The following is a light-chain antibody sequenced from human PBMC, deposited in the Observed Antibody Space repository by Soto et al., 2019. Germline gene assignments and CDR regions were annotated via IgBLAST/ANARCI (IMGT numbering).Light chain of an antibody. J-gene: IGKJ1*01. CDR3: QQYGGSPWT. Sequence: IVLTQSPSTLALSPGERATLSCRASQSGNSNYLGWYQQKPGQAPRVLIYDASSRATGIPDRFSGSGSGTGFTLTISRLEPEEFAVYFCQQYGGSPWTFGQGTKVEIK. CDR1: QSGNSNY. CDR2: DAS. V-gene: IGKV3-20*01.